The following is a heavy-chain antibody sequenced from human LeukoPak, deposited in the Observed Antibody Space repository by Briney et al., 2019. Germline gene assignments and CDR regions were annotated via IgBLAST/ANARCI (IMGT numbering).Heavy chain of an antibody. V-gene: IGHV1-18*04. CDR2: ISAYNGNT. J-gene: IGHJ6*02. D-gene: IGHD3-9*01. CDR1: GYTFINYY. CDR3: ARDGYDILTGARHYYYYGMDV. Sequence: ASVKVSCKASGYTFINYYMHWVRQAPGQGLEWMGWISAYNGNTNYAQKLQGRVTMTTDTSTSTAYMELRSLRSDDTAVYYCARDGYDILTGARHYYYYGMDVWGQGTTVTVSS.